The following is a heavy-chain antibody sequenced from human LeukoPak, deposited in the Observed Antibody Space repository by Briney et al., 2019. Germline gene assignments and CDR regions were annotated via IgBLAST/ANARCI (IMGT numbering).Heavy chain of an antibody. D-gene: IGHD3-3*01. J-gene: IGHJ4*02. Sequence: ASVKVSCKASGYSFASYGIHWVRQAPGQGLEWMGWISAYNGDTDYAQNLQGRVTMTTDTSTSTAYMELRSLRSDDTAVYYCATGWSGYFASLDYWGRGTLVTVAS. CDR3: ATGWSGYFASLDY. V-gene: IGHV1-18*01. CDR2: ISAYNGDT. CDR1: GYSFASYG.